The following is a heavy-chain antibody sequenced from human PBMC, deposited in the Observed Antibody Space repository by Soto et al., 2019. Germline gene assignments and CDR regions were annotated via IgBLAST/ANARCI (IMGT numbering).Heavy chain of an antibody. CDR1: GDSVSSNSAA. V-gene: IGHV6-1*01. J-gene: IGHJ6*02. D-gene: IGHD3-3*01. Sequence: SQTLSLTCAISGDSVSSNSAAWNWIRQSPSRGLEWLGRTYYRSKWYNDYAVSVKSRITINPDTSKNQFSLQLNSVTPEDTAVYYCARDNQGSPASDYYYYGMDAWGQGTTVTVSS. CDR2: TYYRSKWYN. CDR3: ARDNQGSPASDYYYYGMDA.